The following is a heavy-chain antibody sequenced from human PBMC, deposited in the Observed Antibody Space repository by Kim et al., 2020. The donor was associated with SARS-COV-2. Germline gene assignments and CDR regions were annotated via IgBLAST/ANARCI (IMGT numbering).Heavy chain of an antibody. CDR3: AKVSSGSSGSFEYFRH. CDR2: ISSNSGST. V-gene: IGHV3-23*01. J-gene: IGHJ1*01. Sequence: GGSLRLSCAASGFTFNTFAMNWVRQAPGKGLEWVSGISSNSGSTKYADSVKGRFSISRDNSKNTLYLQMDSLRAEDTAVYYCAKVSSGSSGSFEYFRHWGQGTLVTVSS. D-gene: IGHD3-10*01. CDR1: GFTFNTFA.